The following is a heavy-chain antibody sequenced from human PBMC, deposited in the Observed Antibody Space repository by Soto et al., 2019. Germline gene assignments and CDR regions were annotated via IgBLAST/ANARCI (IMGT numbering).Heavy chain of an antibody. V-gene: IGHV4-30-4*01. Sequence: PSETLSLTCSVSGGSISSADYYWSWIRQPPGKGLEWIGNIYYTETPYYNPSLESRVSISLDSSKNQFSLKLSSVTAADTAVYYCARIYYYDSSGYFSVTPHFDYWGQGTLVTVS. CDR1: GGSISSADYY. D-gene: IGHD3-22*01. CDR2: IYYTETP. J-gene: IGHJ4*02. CDR3: ARIYYYDSSGYFSVTPHFDY.